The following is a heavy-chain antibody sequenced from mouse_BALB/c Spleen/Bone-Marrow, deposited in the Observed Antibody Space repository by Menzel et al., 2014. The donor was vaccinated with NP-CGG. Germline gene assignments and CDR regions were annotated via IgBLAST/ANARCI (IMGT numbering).Heavy chain of an antibody. V-gene: IGHV5-9-3*01. CDR1: GFTFSSYA. J-gene: IGHJ2*01. CDR3: ARHYYGSSYYFDY. Sequence: EVHLVESGGGLVKPGGSLKLSCAASGFTFSSYAMSWVRQTPEKRLEWVATISSGGSYTDYPDSVKGRFTISRDNARNSLCLQMSSLRSEDTAMYYCARHYYGSSYYFDYWGQGTTLTVSS. CDR2: ISSGGSYT. D-gene: IGHD1-1*01.